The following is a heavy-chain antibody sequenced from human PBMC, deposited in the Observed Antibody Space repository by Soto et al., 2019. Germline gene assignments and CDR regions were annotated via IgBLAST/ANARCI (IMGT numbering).Heavy chain of an antibody. Sequence: EVQLVESGGGLVQPGGSLRLSCAASGFTVSSNYMSWVRQAPGKGLEWVSVIYSGGSTYYADSVKGRFTISRDNSKNTLSIQMNSLRAEDTAVYYCAVQVGRTGEAFDYWGQGTLVTVSS. CDR2: IYSGGST. CDR3: AVQVGRTGEAFDY. V-gene: IGHV3-66*01. D-gene: IGHD1-1*01. J-gene: IGHJ4*02. CDR1: GFTVSSNY.